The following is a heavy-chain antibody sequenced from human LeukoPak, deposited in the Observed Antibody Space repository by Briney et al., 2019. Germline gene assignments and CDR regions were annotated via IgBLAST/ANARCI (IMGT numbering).Heavy chain of an antibody. CDR1: GGTFSSYA. V-gene: IGHV1-69*13. J-gene: IGHJ4*02. CDR2: IIPIFGTA. CDR3: ARADCGDYVFDY. D-gene: IGHD4-17*01. Sequence: SVKVSCKASGGTFSSYAISWVRQAPGQGLEWMGGIIPIFGTANYAQKFQGRVTITADESTSTAYMELSSLRSEDTAVYYCARADCGDYVFDYWGQGTLVTVSS.